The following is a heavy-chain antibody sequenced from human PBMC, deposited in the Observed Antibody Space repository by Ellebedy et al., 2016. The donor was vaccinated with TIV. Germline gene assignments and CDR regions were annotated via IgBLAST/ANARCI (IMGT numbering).Heavy chain of an antibody. CDR3: ARTNAFDI. CDR2: IYYTGTT. Sequence: SETLSLTCTVSGDSISGSYWNWIRQPPGRGLEWIGCIYYTGTTYYNPSLKSRVTISLDTSKNQFSLKVNSVTAADTAVYYCARTNAFDIWGRGTMVTVSS. V-gene: IGHV4-59*01. CDR1: GDSISGSY. J-gene: IGHJ3*02.